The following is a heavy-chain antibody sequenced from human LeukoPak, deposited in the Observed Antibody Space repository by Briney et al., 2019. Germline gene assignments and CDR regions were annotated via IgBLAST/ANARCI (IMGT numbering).Heavy chain of an antibody. CDR1: EFSVGSNY. CDR3: ARDSSDYGDYYFDY. V-gene: IGHV3-66*02. Sequence: GGSLRLSCAASEFSVGSNYMTWVRQAPGKGLEWVSLIYSGGSTYYADSVKGRFTISRDNSKNTLYLQMNSLRAEDTAVYYCARDSSDYGDYYFDYWGQGTLVTVSS. CDR2: IYSGGST. D-gene: IGHD4-17*01. J-gene: IGHJ4*02.